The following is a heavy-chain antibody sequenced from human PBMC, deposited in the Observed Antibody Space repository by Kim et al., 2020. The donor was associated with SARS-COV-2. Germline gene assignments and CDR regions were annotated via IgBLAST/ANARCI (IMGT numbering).Heavy chain of an antibody. CDR2: ISYDGSNK. CDR1: GFTFSSYA. Sequence: GGSLRLSCAASGFTFSSYAMHWVRQAPGKGLEWVAVISYDGSNKYYADSVKGRFTISRDNSKNTLYLQMNSLRAEDTAVYYCAREGPTVASFFDYWGQGTLVTVSS. J-gene: IGHJ4*02. D-gene: IGHD4-17*01. V-gene: IGHV3-30-3*01. CDR3: AREGPTVASFFDY.